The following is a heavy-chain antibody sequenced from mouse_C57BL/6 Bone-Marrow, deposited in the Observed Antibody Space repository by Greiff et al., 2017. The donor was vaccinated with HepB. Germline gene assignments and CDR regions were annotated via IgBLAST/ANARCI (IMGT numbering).Heavy chain of an antibody. CDR3: ARGGFYYYGSSYFDV. CDR2: INPSNGGT. D-gene: IGHD1-1*01. CDR1: CYTFTSYW. Sequence: VQLQQPGTELVKPGASVKLSCKASCYTFTSYWMHWVKQRPGQGLEWIGNINPSNGGTNYNEKFKSKATLTVDKSSSTAYMQLSSLTSEDSAVYYCARGGFYYYGSSYFDVWGTGTTVTVSS. J-gene: IGHJ1*03. V-gene: IGHV1-53*01.